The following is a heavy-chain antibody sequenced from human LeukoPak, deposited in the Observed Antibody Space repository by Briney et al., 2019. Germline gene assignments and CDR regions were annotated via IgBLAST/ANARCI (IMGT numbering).Heavy chain of an antibody. J-gene: IGHJ5*02. Sequence: SETLSLTCTVSGGSISSYYWSWIRQPPGKGLEWIGYIYYSGSTNYNPSLKSRVTISVDTSKNQFPLKLSSVTAADTAVYYCARGGGRDWFDPWGQGTLVTVSS. D-gene: IGHD2-15*01. CDR1: GGSISSYY. CDR2: IYYSGST. V-gene: IGHV4-59*01. CDR3: ARGGGRDWFDP.